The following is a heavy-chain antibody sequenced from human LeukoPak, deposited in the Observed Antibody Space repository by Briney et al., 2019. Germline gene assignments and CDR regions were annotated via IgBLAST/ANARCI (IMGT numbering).Heavy chain of an antibody. D-gene: IGHD2-2*01. CDR2: IIPIFGTA. V-gene: IGHV1-69*06. J-gene: IGHJ5*02. CDR1: GGTFSSYA. CDR3: AREGGPGIVVVPAAEGATYNWFDP. Sequence: GASVKVSCEASGGTFSSYAISWVRQAPGQGLEWMGGIIPIFGTANYAQKFQGRVTITADKSTSTAYMELSSLRSEDTAVYYCAREGGPGIVVVPAAEGATYNWFDPWGQGTLVTVSS.